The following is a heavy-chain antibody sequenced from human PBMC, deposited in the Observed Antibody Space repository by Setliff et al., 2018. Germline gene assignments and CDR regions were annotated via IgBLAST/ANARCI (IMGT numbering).Heavy chain of an antibody. CDR1: GGSLSSFY. CDR3: VRSFYGTGFVSHGMDV. V-gene: IGHV4-59*08. Sequence: SETLSLTCTVSGGSLSSFYWSWIRQSPGRGLDWIGYIDHSGGTSYNPSFESRVAISADTSVNQFSLRLRSVSAADTAMYYCVRSFYGTGFVSHGMDVWGKGTKVTVSS. D-gene: IGHD3-10*01. CDR2: IDHSGGT. J-gene: IGHJ6*04.